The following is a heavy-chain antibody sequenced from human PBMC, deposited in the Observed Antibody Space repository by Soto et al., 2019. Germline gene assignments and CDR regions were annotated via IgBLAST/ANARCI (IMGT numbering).Heavy chain of an antibody. CDR1: GGSISSSSYY. J-gene: IGHJ4*02. CDR3: ARTPGVLRFLEWFLIDD. Sequence: PSETLSLTCTVSGGSISSSSYYWGWIRQPPGKGLEWIGSIYYSGSTYYNPSLKSRVTISVDTSKNQFSLKLSSVAAADTAVYYCARTPGVLRFLEWFLIDDWGQGTLVTVAS. D-gene: IGHD3-3*01. CDR2: IYYSGST. V-gene: IGHV4-39*01.